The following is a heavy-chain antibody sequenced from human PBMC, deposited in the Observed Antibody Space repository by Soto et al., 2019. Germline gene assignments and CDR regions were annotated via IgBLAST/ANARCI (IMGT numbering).Heavy chain of an antibody. D-gene: IGHD3-10*01. Sequence: PSETRARTCTVSGGSVSSGSDYWSWIRQPPGKGLEWIGYIYYSGSTNYNPSLKSRVTISVDTSKNQFSLKLSSVTAADTAVYYCARALSVLWFGELAYGMDVWGQGTTVTVS. CDR1: GGSVSSGSDY. V-gene: IGHV4-61*01. CDR2: IYYSGST. J-gene: IGHJ6*02. CDR3: ARALSVLWFGELAYGMDV.